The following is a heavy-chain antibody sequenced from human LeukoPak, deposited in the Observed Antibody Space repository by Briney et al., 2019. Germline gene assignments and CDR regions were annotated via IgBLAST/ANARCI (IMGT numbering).Heavy chain of an antibody. Sequence: GGSLRLSCAASGFTFSSYEMNWVRQAPGKGQEWVSYISSSGSTIYYADSVKGRFTISRDNSKNTLYLQMNSLRAEDTAVYYCANLDTAMVNGVYWGQGTLVTVSS. CDR2: ISSSGSTI. V-gene: IGHV3-48*03. D-gene: IGHD5-18*01. CDR3: ANLDTAMVNGVY. CDR1: GFTFSSYE. J-gene: IGHJ4*02.